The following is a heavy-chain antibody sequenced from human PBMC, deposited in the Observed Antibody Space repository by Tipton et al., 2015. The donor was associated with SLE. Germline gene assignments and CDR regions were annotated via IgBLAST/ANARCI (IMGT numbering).Heavy chain of an antibody. J-gene: IGHJ2*01. CDR2: IWYDGSNK. Sequence: SLRLSCAASGFTFSSYGMHWVRQAPGKGLEWVAVIWYDGSNKYYADSVKGRFTISRDNSKNTLYLQMNSLRAEDTAVYYCAREFLNPVTTVHYYFDLWGRGTLVTVSS. CDR1: GFTFSSYG. V-gene: IGHV3-33*01. CDR3: AREFLNPVTTVHYYFDL. D-gene: IGHD4-11*01.